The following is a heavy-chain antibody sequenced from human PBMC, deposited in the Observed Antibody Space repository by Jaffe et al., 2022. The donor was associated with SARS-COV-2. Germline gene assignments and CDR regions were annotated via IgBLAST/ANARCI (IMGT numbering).Heavy chain of an antibody. D-gene: IGHD3-22*01. Sequence: EVQLVESGGGLVQPGRSLRLSCAASGFIFDDYTMHWVRQAPGKGLEWVSGVTWNSGSTGYADSVKGRFTISRDNAKNSLYLQMNSLRPEDTALYYCAKDRRDSSGPALFDCWGQGTLVTVSS. CDR3: AKDRRDSSGPALFDC. V-gene: IGHV3-9*01. CDR2: VTWNSGST. CDR1: GFIFDDYT. J-gene: IGHJ4*02.